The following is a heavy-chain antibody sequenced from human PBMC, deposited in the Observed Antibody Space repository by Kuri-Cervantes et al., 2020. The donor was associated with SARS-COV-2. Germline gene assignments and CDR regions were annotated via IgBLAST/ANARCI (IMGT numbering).Heavy chain of an antibody. Sequence: GESLKISCATSGFTFSAYSMNWVRQAPGKGLEWVANIKEDGTERCYVDSVKGRFTISRDNAKNSLSLQMNNLRAEDTAVYYCAREGSGSDDAFDIWGQGTMVTVSS. J-gene: IGHJ3*02. D-gene: IGHD3-10*01. CDR1: GFTFSAYS. CDR2: IKEDGTER. V-gene: IGHV3-7*03. CDR3: AREGSGSDDAFDI.